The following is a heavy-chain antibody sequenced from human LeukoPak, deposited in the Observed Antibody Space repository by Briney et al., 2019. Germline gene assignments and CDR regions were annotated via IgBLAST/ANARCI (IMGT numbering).Heavy chain of an antibody. CDR2: INPNSGGT. J-gene: IGHJ4*02. Sequence: ASVKVSCKASGYTFTGYYMHWVRQAPGQGLEWMGWINPNSGGTSYAQKFQGRVTMTGDTSISTAYMELSRLRSDDTAVYYCATEGYYYDSSGYYYWGQGTLVTVSS. D-gene: IGHD3-22*01. CDR3: ATEGYYYDSSGYYY. V-gene: IGHV1-2*02. CDR1: GYTFTGYY.